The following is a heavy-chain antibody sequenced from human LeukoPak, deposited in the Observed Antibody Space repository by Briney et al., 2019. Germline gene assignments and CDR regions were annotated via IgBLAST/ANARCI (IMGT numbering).Heavy chain of an antibody. CDR3: ASPGSGRHAFDI. Sequence: SETLSLTCTVSGGSISSYYWGWIRQPPGKGLEWIGEINHSGSTNYNPSLKSRVTISVDTSKNQFSLKLSSVTAADTAVYYCASPGSGRHAFDIWGQGTMVTVSS. V-gene: IGHV4-34*01. D-gene: IGHD3-10*01. J-gene: IGHJ3*02. CDR2: INHSGST. CDR1: GGSISSYY.